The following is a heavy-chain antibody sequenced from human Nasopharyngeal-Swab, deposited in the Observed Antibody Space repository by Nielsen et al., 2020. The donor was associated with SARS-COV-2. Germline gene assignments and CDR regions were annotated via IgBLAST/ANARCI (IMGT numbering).Heavy chain of an antibody. CDR2: ISWNSGST. D-gene: IGHD6-19*01. CDR1: GFTFDDYA. V-gene: IGHV3-9*01. Sequence: GGSLRLSCAASGFTFDDYAMHWVRQAPGKGLEWVSGISWNSGSTGYADSVKGRFTISRDNAKNSLYLQMNSLRAEDPALYYCAKDNGSGWYEFDYWGQGTLVTVSS. J-gene: IGHJ4*02. CDR3: AKDNGSGWYEFDY.